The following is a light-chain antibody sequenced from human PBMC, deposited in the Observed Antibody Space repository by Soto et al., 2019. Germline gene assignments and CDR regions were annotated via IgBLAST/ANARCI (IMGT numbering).Light chain of an antibody. Sequence: EIGMTQSPSTLSVSPGERATLSCRASQSVNSNLAWYQQKPGQAPRLLIYGASSRATGIPARFSGSGSGTEFTLTITSLQSEDFAVYYCQQYNSWPRTFGQGTKVEIK. J-gene: IGKJ1*01. CDR3: QQYNSWPRT. V-gene: IGKV3-15*01. CDR2: GAS. CDR1: QSVNSN.